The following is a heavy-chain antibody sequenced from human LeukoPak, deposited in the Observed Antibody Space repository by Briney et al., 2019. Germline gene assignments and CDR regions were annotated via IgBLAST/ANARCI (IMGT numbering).Heavy chain of an antibody. CDR2: IYYSGST. CDR1: GGSISSGAYY. Sequence: SETLSLTCTVSGGSISSGAYYWSWIRQHPGKGLEWIGYIYYSGSTYYNPSLKSRVTISVDTSKNQFSLKLSSVTAADTAVYYCARGRVIVDIVATTPRLASPDYWGQGTLVTVSS. V-gene: IGHV4-31*03. J-gene: IGHJ4*02. CDR3: ARGRVIVDIVATTPRLASPDY. D-gene: IGHD5-12*01.